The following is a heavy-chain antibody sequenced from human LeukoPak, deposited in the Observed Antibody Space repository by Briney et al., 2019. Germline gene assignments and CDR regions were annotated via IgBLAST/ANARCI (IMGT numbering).Heavy chain of an antibody. CDR1: GFTFSSYG. D-gene: IGHD6-19*01. CDR3: ARGVLSSGWYFDY. CDR2: ISNDGSNK. V-gene: IGHV3-30*03. J-gene: IGHJ4*02. Sequence: GGSLRLSCAASGFTFSSYGMHWVRQAPGEGLEWVALISNDGSNKYYADSVKGRFTISRDNSKNTLYLQMNSLRAEDTAVYYCARGVLSSGWYFDYWGQGTLVTVSS.